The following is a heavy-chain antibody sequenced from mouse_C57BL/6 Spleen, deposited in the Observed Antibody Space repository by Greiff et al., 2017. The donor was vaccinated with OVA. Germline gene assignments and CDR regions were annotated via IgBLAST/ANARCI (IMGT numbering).Heavy chain of an antibody. CDR3: ARRSYSSGYGY. CDR2: IDPSDSYT. D-gene: IGHD3-2*02. V-gene: IGHV1-69*01. J-gene: IGHJ2*01. Sequence: QVQLKQPGAELVMPGASVKLSCKASGYTFTSYWMHWVKQRPGQGLEWIGEIDPSDSYTNYNQKFKGKSTLTVDKSSSTAYMQLSSLTSEDSAVYYCARRSYSSGYGYWGQGTTLTVSS. CDR1: GYTFTSYW.